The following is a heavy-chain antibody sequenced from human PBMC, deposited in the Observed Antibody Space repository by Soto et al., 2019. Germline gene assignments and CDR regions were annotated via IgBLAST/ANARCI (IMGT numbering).Heavy chain of an antibody. V-gene: IGHV3-64*02. J-gene: IGHJ6*02. CDR2: ISSNGGST. Sequence: GGSLRLSCAASGFTFSSYAMHWVRQAPGKGLEYVSAISSNGGSTYYADSVKGRFTISRDNSKNTLYLQMGSLRAEDMAVYYCARDRGDYYYYGMDVWGQGTTVTVSS. CDR1: GFTFSSYA. CDR3: ARDRGDYYYYGMDV.